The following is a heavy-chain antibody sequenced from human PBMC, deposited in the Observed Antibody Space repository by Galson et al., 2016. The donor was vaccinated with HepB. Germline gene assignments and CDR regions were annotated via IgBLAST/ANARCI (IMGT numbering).Heavy chain of an antibody. CDR3: AADIAATAVAGTSNY. V-gene: IGHV1-69*13. J-gene: IGHJ4*02. CDR2: IIPVFDTT. CDR1: GGSFSSYA. D-gene: IGHD6-19*01. Sequence: SVKVSCKASGGSFSSYAISWVRQAPGQGLEWVGAIIPVFDTTNYAQKFEGRVTITADESTKPAYMELSSLTSEDTAVYYCAADIAATAVAGTSNYWGQGTLVTVSS.